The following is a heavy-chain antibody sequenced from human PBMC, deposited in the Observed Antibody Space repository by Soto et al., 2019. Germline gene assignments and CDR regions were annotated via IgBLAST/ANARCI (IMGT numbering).Heavy chain of an antibody. D-gene: IGHD3-22*01. CDR2: IYYTGTT. J-gene: IGHJ5*01. Sequence: QVHLQESGPGLVKPSETLALTCTVSGGSISSYYWSWIRQPPGTGLEWIGYIYYTGTTTYNPSIKSQVTISFDSSKIHFSLNLTSVSAADTAVYYCAILGGCYQSLDSWGQGTLVTVSS. CDR3: AILGGCYQSLDS. CDR1: GGSISSYY. V-gene: IGHV4-59*08.